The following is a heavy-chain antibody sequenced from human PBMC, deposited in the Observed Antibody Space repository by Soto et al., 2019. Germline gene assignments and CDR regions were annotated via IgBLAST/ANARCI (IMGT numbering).Heavy chain of an antibody. V-gene: IGHV3-48*01. CDR1: GFTFSSYS. J-gene: IGHJ3*02. Sequence: PGGSLRLSCAASGFTFSSYSMNWVRQAQGKGLEWVSYISSSSSTIYYADSVKGRFTISRDNAKNSLYLHMNSLRAEDTAVYYCAKDTVGDGWPDGASHIWGQGTMVTVSS. CDR3: AKDTVGDGWPDGASHI. CDR2: ISSSSSTI. D-gene: IGHD6-19*01.